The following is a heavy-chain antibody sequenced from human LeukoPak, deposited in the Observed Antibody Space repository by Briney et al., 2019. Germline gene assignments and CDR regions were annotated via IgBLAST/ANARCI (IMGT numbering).Heavy chain of an antibody. CDR1: GFTFSSYD. J-gene: IGHJ4*02. D-gene: IGHD3-10*01. CDR2: ISGSGGST. V-gene: IGHV3-23*01. CDR3: AKPGRSFTSGY. Sequence: TGGSLRLSCAASGFTFSSYDMSWVRQAPGKGLEWVSEISGSGGSTYYADSVKGRFTISRDNSKNTLYLQMNSLRAEDTALYYCAKPGRSFTSGYWGQGTLVTVSS.